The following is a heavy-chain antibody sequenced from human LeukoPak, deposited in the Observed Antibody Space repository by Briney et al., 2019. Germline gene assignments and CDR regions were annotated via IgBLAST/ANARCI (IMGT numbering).Heavy chain of an antibody. CDR1: GFTFSKYK. J-gene: IGHJ4*02. D-gene: IGHD6-19*01. CDR2: INTDGTVT. Sequence: GGSLRLSCAASGFTFSKYKMLWVRQAPGQGLESVSRINTDGTVTTYADSVKGRFTVSRDNADNTMFLQMNSVRDEDTAVYYCATKQWLAPPPDSWGEGTPVTVSS. CDR3: ATKQWLAPPPDS. V-gene: IGHV3-74*01.